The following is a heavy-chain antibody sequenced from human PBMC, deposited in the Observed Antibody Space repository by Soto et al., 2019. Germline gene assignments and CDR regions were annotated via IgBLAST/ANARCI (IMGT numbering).Heavy chain of an antibody. CDR1: GYTFTGYY. D-gene: IGHD3-10*01. CDR3: AREMVRGAGYYYYGMDV. J-gene: IGHJ6*02. CDR2: INPNSGGT. V-gene: IGHV1-2*02. Sequence: APVKVSCKASGYTFTGYYMHWVRQAPGQGLEWMGWINPNSGGTNYAQKFQGRVTMTRDTSISTAYMELSRLRSDDTAVYYCAREMVRGAGYYYYGMDVWGQGTTVTVSS.